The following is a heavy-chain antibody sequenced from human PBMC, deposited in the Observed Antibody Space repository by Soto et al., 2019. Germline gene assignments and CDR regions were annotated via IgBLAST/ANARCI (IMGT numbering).Heavy chain of an antibody. V-gene: IGHV3-23*01. D-gene: IGHD3-16*01. CDR1: GFPFSSYA. CDR2: VGGSGGDT. CDR3: ARRNFRGRADY. Sequence: PGGSLRLSCVASGFPFSSYAMSWVRQAPGKGLEWVSAVGGSGGDTYYADSVRGRFTVSRDNADNTLYLQLNSLRVEDTAIYYCARRNFRGRADYWGQGILVTVSS. J-gene: IGHJ4*02.